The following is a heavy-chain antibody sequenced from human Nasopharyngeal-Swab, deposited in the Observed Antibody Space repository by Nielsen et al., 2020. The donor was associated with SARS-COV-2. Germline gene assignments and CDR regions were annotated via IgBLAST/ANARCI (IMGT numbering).Heavy chain of an antibody. CDR2: IKSKTDGGTT. CDR3: TTGSSGWYHYYYGMDV. J-gene: IGHJ6*02. Sequence: GESLKISCAASGFTFSNAWMSWVRQAPGKGLEWVGRIKSKTDGGTTDYAAPVKGTFTISRDDSKNTLYLQMNSLKTEDTAVYYCTTGSSGWYHYYYGMDVWGQGTTVTVSS. V-gene: IGHV3-15*01. D-gene: IGHD6-19*01. CDR1: GFTFSNAW.